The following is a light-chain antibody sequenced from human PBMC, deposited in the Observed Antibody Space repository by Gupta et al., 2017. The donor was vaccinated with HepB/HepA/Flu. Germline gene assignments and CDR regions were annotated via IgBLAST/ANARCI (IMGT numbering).Light chain of an antibody. V-gene: IGKV4-1*01. CDR3: QHYYGVLSS. Sequence: DLVMTQSPDSLAVSLGERATINCQSSQSVFHSPNNQNYLAWYQQKPGQPPKLLIYWASIRESGVPDRFSGSCSGTDFTLTISSLQAEDVAVYYCQHYYGVLSSFGQGTKVDIK. CDR1: QSVFHSPNNQNY. J-gene: IGKJ2*04. CDR2: WAS.